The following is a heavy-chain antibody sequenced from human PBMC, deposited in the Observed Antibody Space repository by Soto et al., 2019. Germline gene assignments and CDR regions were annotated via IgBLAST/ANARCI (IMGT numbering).Heavy chain of an antibody. Sequence: QVRLVESGGGVVQPGGSLRLSCAVSGFIFSSHTMHWVRQAPGKGLEWVALVSFDGDKQYYAHSVRGRFTISRDFSKNTLYLQMDSLRTDDTAVYICAKGTVAGTSYCYAVDVWGNWTTVTVSS. CDR1: GFIFSSHT. D-gene: IGHD6-19*01. CDR3: AKGTVAGTSYCYAVDV. CDR2: VSFDGDKQ. V-gene: IGHV3-30-3*01. J-gene: IGHJ6*04.